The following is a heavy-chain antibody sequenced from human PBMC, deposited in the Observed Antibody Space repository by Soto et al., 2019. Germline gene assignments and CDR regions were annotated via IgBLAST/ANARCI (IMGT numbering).Heavy chain of an antibody. CDR1: GYTFTSYD. V-gene: IGHV1-8*01. CDR3: ARGYSGYDYSIGYYYGMDV. Sequence: ASVKVSCKASGYTFTSYDINWVRQATGQGLEWMGWMNPNSGNTGYAQKFQGRVTMTRNTPISTAYMELSSLRSEDTAVYYCARGYSGYDYSIGYYYGMDVWGQGTTVTV. D-gene: IGHD5-12*01. CDR2: MNPNSGNT. J-gene: IGHJ6*02.